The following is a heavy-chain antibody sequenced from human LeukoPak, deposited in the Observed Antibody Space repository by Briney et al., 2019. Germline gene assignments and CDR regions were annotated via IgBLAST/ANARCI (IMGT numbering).Heavy chain of an antibody. CDR1: GFTFSSYE. J-gene: IGHJ4*02. CDR2: ISSSGSTI. CDR3: ARIVQLERGFGY. D-gene: IGHD1-1*01. Sequence: GGSLRLSCAASGFTFSSYEMNWVRQAPGKGLEWVSYISSSGSTIYYADSVKGRFTISRDNAKNSLYLQMNSLRAEDTAVYYCARIVQLERGFGYWGQGTLVTVSS. V-gene: IGHV3-48*03.